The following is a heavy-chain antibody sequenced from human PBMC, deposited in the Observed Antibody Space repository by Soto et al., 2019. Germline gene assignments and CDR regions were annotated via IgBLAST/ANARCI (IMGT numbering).Heavy chain of an antibody. V-gene: IGHV3-21*01. CDR2: ISSSSSYI. CDR1: GFTFSSYS. CDR3: ASIITGIAAAGKGY. D-gene: IGHD6-13*01. J-gene: IGHJ4*02. Sequence: GGSLRLSCAASGFTFSSYSMNWVRQAPGKGLEWVTSISSSSSYIYYADSVKGRFTISRDNAKNSLYLQMNSLRAEDTVVYYCASIITGIAAAGKGYWGQGTLVTVSS.